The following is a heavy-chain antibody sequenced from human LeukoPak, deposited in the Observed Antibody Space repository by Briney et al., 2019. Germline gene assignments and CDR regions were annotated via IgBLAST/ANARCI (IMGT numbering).Heavy chain of an antibody. Sequence: PGGSLRLSCAASGFTVSSNHMSWVRQAPGKGLEWVSVIYSGGSTSSADSVKGRFTISRDNSENTLYLQMNNLRAEDTAVYYCARSYYFDSSGFYDYWGQGNLVTVSS. J-gene: IGHJ4*02. CDR1: GFTVSSNH. CDR3: ARSYYFDSSGFYDY. D-gene: IGHD3-22*01. CDR2: IYSGGST. V-gene: IGHV3-53*01.